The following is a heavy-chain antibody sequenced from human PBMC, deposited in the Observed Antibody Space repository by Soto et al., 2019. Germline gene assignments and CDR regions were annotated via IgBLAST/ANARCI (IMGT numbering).Heavy chain of an antibody. CDR2: IYPRDSEI. CDR1: GYYFSGHW. D-gene: IGHD6-6*01. CDR3: ARQKSVAASPVDY. V-gene: IGHV5-51*01. J-gene: IGHJ4*02. Sequence: PGESLKISCKASGYYFSGHWIGWVRQMPGKGLEWMGIIYPRDSEIRYSPSFQGQVTISADKSSTTAYLEWSSLKASDSAMYYCARQKSVAASPVDYWGQGTLVTISS.